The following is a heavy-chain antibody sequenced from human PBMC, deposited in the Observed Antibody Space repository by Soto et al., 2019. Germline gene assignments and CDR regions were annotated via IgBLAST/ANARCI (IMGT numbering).Heavy chain of an antibody. D-gene: IGHD3-22*01. Sequence: GSLRLSCTASEFTFSNYAVTWVRQAPGKGLEWVSSIGADINYIYYADSVKGRFTISRDNAKNSLYLQMNSLRAEDTAVYYCARDLYYYDSGAYYGYWGQGTLVTVSS. CDR1: EFTFSNYA. J-gene: IGHJ4*02. CDR2: IGADINYI. CDR3: ARDLYYYDSGAYYGY. V-gene: IGHV3-21*01.